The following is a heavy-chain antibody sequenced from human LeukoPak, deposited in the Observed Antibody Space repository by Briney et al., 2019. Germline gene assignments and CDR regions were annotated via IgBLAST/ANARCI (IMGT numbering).Heavy chain of an antibody. V-gene: IGHV3-23*01. CDR2: ISGSGDST. J-gene: IGHJ4*02. Sequence: PGGSLRLSCAASGFTFSSSALSWVRQAPGKGLEWVSGISGSGDSTYYAASVKGRFTISRDNSNNALHLQMNSLTAEDTAVYYCAACGYSYVADYWGQGTLVTVSS. D-gene: IGHD5-18*01. CDR3: AACGYSYVADY. CDR1: GFTFSSSA.